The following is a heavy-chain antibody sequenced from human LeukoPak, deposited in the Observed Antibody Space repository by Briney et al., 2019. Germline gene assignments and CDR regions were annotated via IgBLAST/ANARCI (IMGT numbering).Heavy chain of an antibody. V-gene: IGHV1-69*13. CDR3: ARDVGGYIYGYRPTELYWYFDL. CDR2: IIPIFGTA. CDR1: GGTFSSYA. D-gene: IGHD5-18*01. Sequence: SVKVSCKASGGTFSSYAISWVRQAPGQGLEWMGGIIPIFGTANYAQKFQGRVTITADETTSTAYMELSSLRSEDTAVYYCARDVGGYIYGYRPTELYWYFDLWGRGTLVTVSS. J-gene: IGHJ2*01.